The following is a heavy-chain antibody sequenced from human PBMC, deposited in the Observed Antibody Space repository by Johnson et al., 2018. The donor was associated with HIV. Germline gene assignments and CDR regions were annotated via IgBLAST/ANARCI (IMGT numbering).Heavy chain of an antibody. D-gene: IGHD5-12*01. CDR2: IKSKTDGGTT. J-gene: IGHJ3*02. V-gene: IGHV3-15*01. Sequence: VQLVESGGGLVKPGGSLRLSCAASGFTFSNAWMSWVRQAPGKGLEWVGRIKSKTDGGTTDYAAPVKGRFTISRDDSKNTLYLQMNSLKTEDTAVYYCTRDATLRPFDGPDDACDIWVQGTMVTVSS. CDR1: GFTFSNAW. CDR3: TRDATLRPFDGPDDACDI.